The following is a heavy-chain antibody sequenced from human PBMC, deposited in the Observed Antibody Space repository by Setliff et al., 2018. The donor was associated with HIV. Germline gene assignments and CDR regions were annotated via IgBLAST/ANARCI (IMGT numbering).Heavy chain of an antibody. CDR1: GSTLTNYH. CDR2: INPSGGIT. CDR3: ASAPLTTVTTGPRYYLDY. Sequence: ASVKVSCKASGSTLTNYHMHWVRQAPGQGLEWMGVINPSGGITTYAQKFQGRVTVTKDTSTSTVYMELRSIRSEDTAVYFCASAPLTTVTTGPRYYLDYWGQGTRVTVSS. J-gene: IGHJ4*02. D-gene: IGHD4-17*01. V-gene: IGHV1-46*01.